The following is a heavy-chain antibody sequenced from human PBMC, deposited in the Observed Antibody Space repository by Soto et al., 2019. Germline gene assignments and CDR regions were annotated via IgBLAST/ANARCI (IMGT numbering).Heavy chain of an antibody. CDR1: GGTFSSYA. J-gene: IGHJ4*02. Sequence: QVQLVQSGAEVKKPGSSVKVSCKASGGTFSSYAISWVRQAPGQGLEWMGGIIPIFGTANYAQKFQGRVTITADETTSTAYMELSSLRSEDTAVYYWAGDRGYCSGGGCYTWGYFDYWGQGTLVTVSS. V-gene: IGHV1-69*01. CDR2: IIPIFGTA. CDR3: AGDRGYCSGGGCYTWGYFDY. D-gene: IGHD2-15*01.